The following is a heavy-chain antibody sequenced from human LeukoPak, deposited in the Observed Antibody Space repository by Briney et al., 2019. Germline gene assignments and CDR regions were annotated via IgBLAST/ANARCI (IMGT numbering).Heavy chain of an antibody. V-gene: IGHV3-7*01. D-gene: IGHD3-10*01. CDR3: AKDRASESPYYLDV. Sequence: GGSLRLSCAASGFTLSSYWMSWVRQAPGKGLEWVANIKQDGSEKYYVDSVKGRFTISRDSSKNTLYLQMNSLRAEDTGVYYCAKDRASESPYYLDVWGKGTTVTISS. CDR2: IKQDGSEK. CDR1: GFTLSSYW. J-gene: IGHJ6*03.